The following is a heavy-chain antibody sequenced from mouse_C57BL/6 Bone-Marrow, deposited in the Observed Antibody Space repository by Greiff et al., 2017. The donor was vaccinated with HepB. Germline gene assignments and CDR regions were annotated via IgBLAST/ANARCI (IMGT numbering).Heavy chain of an antibody. CDR2: IDTENGDT. CDR1: GFNIKDDY. D-gene: IGHD2-2*01. J-gene: IGHJ4*01. CDR3: TPRISTMVTTRTRLYAMCY. V-gene: IGHV14-4*01. Sequence: VQLQQSGAELVRPGASVKLSCTASGFNIKDDYMHWVKQRPEQGLEWIGWIDTENGDTEYASKFQGKATITADTSSNTAYLQLSSLTSEDTAVYYCTPRISTMVTTRTRLYAMCYWGQGTSVTVSS.